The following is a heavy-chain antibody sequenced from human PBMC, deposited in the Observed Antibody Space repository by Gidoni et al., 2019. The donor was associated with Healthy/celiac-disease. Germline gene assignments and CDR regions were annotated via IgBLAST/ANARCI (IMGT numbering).Heavy chain of an antibody. D-gene: IGHD6-13*01. CDR1: GYSFTGHY. V-gene: IGHV1-2*02. Sequence: QVQLVQSGAAVQKPGASVKVSCTASGYSFTGHYMHWVRQAPGQGLEWMGWINPKSGGTNYAQKFQGRVTMTRDTSISTAYMELSTLRSDDTAVYYCSGRAAVGNDYFDYWGQGTLVTVSS. CDR3: SGRAAVGNDYFDY. CDR2: INPKSGGT. J-gene: IGHJ4*02.